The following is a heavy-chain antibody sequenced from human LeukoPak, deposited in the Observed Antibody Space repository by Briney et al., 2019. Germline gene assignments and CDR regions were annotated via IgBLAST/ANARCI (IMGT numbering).Heavy chain of an antibody. D-gene: IGHD2/OR15-2a*01. CDR1: GYTFTSYD. CDR3: ARAPVSPFGYFDL. CDR2: MNPNSGNT. J-gene: IGHJ2*01. V-gene: IGHV1-8*01. Sequence: ASVKVSCKASGYTFTSYDINWVRQATGQGLEWMGWMNPNSGNTGYAQKFQGRVTMTRNTSISTAYMELSSLRPEDTAVYYCARAPVSPFGYFDLWGRGTLVTVSS.